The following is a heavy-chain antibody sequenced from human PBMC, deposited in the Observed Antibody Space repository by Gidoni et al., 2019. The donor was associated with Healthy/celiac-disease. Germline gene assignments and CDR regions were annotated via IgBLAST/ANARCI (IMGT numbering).Heavy chain of an antibody. D-gene: IGHD3-3*01. CDR2: IKSKTDGGTT. Sequence: EVQLVESGGGLVKPGGSLRLSCAASGFTVGNAWMIWVRQAPGKGLEWVGRIKSKTDGGTTDYAAPVKGRFTISRDDSKNTLYLQMNSLKTEDTAVYYCTTLKKVTYYDFWSGTWYFDLWGRGTLVTVSS. CDR3: TTLKKVTYYDFWSGTWYFDL. CDR1: GFTVGNAW. J-gene: IGHJ2*01. V-gene: IGHV3-15*01.